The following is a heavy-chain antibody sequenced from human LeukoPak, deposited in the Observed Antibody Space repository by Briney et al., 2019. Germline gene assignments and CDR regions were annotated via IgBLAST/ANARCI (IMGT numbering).Heavy chain of an antibody. J-gene: IGHJ3*02. CDR3: AIESAFDI. CDR1: GYTFTGYY. V-gene: IGHV1-2*02. CDR2: INPNSGGT. Sequence: ASVKVSCKASGYTFTGYYMHWVRQAPGQGLEWMGWINPNSGGTNYAQKFQGRATMTRNTSISTAYMELSSLRSEDTAVYYCAIESAFDIWGQGTMVTVSS.